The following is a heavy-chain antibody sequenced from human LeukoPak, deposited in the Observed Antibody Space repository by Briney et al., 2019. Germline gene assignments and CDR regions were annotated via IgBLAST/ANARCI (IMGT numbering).Heavy chain of an antibody. Sequence: SETLSLTCAVYGGSFSGYYWSWIRQPPGKGLEWIGEINHSGSTNYNPSLKSRVTISVDTSKNQFSLKLSSVTAAGTAVYYCARGRAGALYFDYWGQGTLVTVSS. V-gene: IGHV4-34*01. CDR1: GGSFSGYY. J-gene: IGHJ4*02. D-gene: IGHD4-17*01. CDR3: ARGRAGALYFDY. CDR2: INHSGST.